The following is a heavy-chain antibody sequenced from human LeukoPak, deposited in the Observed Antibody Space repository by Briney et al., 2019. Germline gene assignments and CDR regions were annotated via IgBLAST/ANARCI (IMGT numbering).Heavy chain of an antibody. CDR1: GYTFTSYG. J-gene: IGHJ4*02. Sequence: ASVKVSCKASGYTFTSYGINWVRQAPGQGLEWMGWINPNNGDTVYEQKFQGRVTVTRDTSITTAYMELNRLKSDDTAVYYCARDKGGRYYPPDYWGQGTPVTVSS. V-gene: IGHV1-8*01. CDR2: INPNNGDT. CDR3: ARDKGGRYYPPDY. D-gene: IGHD1-26*01.